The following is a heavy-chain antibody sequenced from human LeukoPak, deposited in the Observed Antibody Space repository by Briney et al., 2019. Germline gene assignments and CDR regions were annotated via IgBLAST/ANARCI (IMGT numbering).Heavy chain of an antibody. J-gene: IGHJ1*01. V-gene: IGHV3-11*01. Sequence: GGSLRLSCAASGFTFTDYYMSWIRQAPGKGLEWVSYITNSGTTIYYADSVKGRFTISRDNAKNSLYLQMNSLRAEDTAAYYCARDEHYDILTGYFQDWGQGTLVTVSS. CDR3: ARDEHYDILTGYFQD. CDR1: GFTFTDYY. CDR2: ITNSGTTI. D-gene: IGHD3-9*01.